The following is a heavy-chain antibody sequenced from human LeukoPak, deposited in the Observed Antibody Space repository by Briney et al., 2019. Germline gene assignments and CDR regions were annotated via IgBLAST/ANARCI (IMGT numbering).Heavy chain of an antibody. CDR2: INPNSGGT. V-gene: IGHV1-2*02. CDR1: GYTFTDYY. D-gene: IGHD3-22*01. CDR3: ASGGYYDGGVYYPLDY. Sequence: GASVKVSCKTSGYTFTDYYMHWVRQAPGQGLEWTGWINPNSGGTNYAQKFQGRVTMTRDTSISTAYMELTSLRSDDAAVYYCASGGYYDGGVYYPLDYWGQGTLVTVSS. J-gene: IGHJ4*02.